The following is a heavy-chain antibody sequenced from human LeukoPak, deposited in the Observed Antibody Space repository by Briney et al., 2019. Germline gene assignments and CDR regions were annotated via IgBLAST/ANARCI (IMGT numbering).Heavy chain of an antibody. D-gene: IGHD3-10*01. J-gene: IGHJ4*02. Sequence: SVKVSCKASGGTFSSYAISWVRQAPGQGLEWMGRIIPILGIANYAQKFQGRVTITADKSTSTAYMELSSLRSEDTAVYYCAREASMVRGVMFDYWGQGTLVTVSS. V-gene: IGHV1-69*04. CDR1: GGTFSSYA. CDR2: IIPILGIA. CDR3: AREASMVRGVMFDY.